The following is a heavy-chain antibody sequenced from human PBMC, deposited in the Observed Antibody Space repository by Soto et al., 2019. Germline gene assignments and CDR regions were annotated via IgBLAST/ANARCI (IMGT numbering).Heavy chain of an antibody. D-gene: IGHD2-15*01. V-gene: IGHV3-23*01. Sequence: EVQLLESGGGLVQVGGSLRLSCAASGFTFTNYGMNWVRQAPGKGLEWVSSISGVARSTYIGDSVRGRTTISRDTTKNTIYLQMTNLRAHEADVNYWANHGRRGPFEYYLDFWGRGTTVTVSS. CDR1: GFTFTNYG. CDR3: ANHGRRGPFEYYLDF. CDR2: ISGVARST. J-gene: IGHJ6*03.